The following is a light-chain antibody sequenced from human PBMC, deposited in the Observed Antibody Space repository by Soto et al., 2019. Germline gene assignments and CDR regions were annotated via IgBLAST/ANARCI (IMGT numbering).Light chain of an antibody. V-gene: IGLV2-14*01. CDR3: TSYTSSTAYV. CDR2: KVN. CDR1: SSDIGAFNY. J-gene: IGLJ1*01. Sequence: QSALTQPASVSGSPGQSITISCTGTSSDIGAFNYVSWYQHHPGKAPKLIIYKVNIRPSGISYRFSGSKSGNTASLTISGLQAEDEADYHCTSYTSSTAYVFGTGTKLTVL.